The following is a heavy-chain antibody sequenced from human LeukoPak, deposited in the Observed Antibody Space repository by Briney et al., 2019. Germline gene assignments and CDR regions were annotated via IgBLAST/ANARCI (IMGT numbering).Heavy chain of an antibody. V-gene: IGHV3-64*01. CDR2: ISSNGGST. J-gene: IGHJ4*02. D-gene: IGHD2-15*01. CDR3: AKDLDKVVVVVAAKASGFDY. Sequence: GGSLRLSCAASGFTFSSYAMHWVRQAPGKGLEYVSAISSNGGSTYYANSVKGRFTISRDNSKNTLYLQMNSLRAEDTAVYYCAKDLDKVVVVVAAKASGFDYWGQGTLVTVSS. CDR1: GFTFSSYA.